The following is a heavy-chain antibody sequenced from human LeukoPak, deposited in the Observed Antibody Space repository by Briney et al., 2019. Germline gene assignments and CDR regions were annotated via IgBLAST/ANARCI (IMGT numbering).Heavy chain of an antibody. CDR3: ARASGGYYNNWFDP. CDR1: GDSISSEDYW. CDR2: IFYRGST. Sequence: PSETLSLTCSVSGDSISSEDYWWGWIRQPPGKGLEWVGSIFYRGSTYYNASLKSRLTISVDTSKNQFSLKLSSVTAADTAVYFCARASGGYYNNWFDPWGQGTLVTVSS. D-gene: IGHD3-22*01. V-gene: IGHV4-39*07. J-gene: IGHJ5*02.